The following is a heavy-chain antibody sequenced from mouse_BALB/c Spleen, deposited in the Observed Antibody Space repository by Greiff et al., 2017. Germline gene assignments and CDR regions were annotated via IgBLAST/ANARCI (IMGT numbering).Heavy chain of an antibody. V-gene: IGHV5-6*01. CDR3: ARLDGYAEDY. Sequence: EVKLVESGGDLVKPGGSLKLSCAASGFTFSSYGMSWVRQTPDKRLEWVATISSGGSYTYYPDSVKGRFTISRDNAKNTLYLQMSSLKSEDTAMYYCARLDGYAEDYWGQGTTLTVSS. J-gene: IGHJ2*01. D-gene: IGHD2-3*01. CDR2: ISSGGSYT. CDR1: GFTFSSYG.